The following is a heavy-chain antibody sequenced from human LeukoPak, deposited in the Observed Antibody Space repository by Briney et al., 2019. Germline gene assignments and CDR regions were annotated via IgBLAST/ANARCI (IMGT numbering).Heavy chain of an antibody. CDR2: FNHSGST. J-gene: IGHJ4*02. CDR1: GGSFSGYY. D-gene: IGHD5-18*01. Sequence: SETLSLTCAVYGGSFSGYYWRWIRQPPGKGLEWIGEFNHSGSTNYTPSLKSPVTISVDTSQNQFSLQMSYVTGPDTAPYFCGRAAINGYTYGSEKLPFDYWGQGTLVTVSS. CDR3: GRAAINGYTYGSEKLPFDY. V-gene: IGHV4-34*01.